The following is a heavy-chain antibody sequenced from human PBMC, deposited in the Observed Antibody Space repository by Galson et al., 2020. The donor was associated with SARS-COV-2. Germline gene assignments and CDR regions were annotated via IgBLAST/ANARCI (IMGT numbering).Heavy chain of an antibody. CDR1: GFTLSSYT. Sequence: AGGSLRLSCAASGFTLSSYTINWVRQAPGRGLEWVSSITSDSPYMFYADSLRGRFTISRDNAKNSLFLQMNRLRAEDTAVYYCARDLRPHEIDESITSIGGVRSATDGMGVWGPGTTVAVSS. J-gene: IGHJ6*02. V-gene: IGHV3-21*01. D-gene: IGHD3-16*01. CDR2: ITSDSPYM. CDR3: ARDLRPHEIDESITSIGGVRSATDGMGV.